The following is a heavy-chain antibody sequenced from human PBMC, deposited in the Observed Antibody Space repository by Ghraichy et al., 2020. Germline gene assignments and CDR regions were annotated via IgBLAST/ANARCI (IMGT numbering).Heavy chain of an antibody. V-gene: IGHV1-18*01. D-gene: IGHD2-15*01. CDR3: ARGRYCSGGRCYSGAFDY. CDR2: ISDHNGNT. CDR1: GYTFTNYG. J-gene: IGHJ4*02. Sequence: ASVKVSCQTSGYTFTNYGITWVRQAPGQGLEWMGWISDHNGNTDYAQKLQGRVTMTTDTATSTAYMELRSLRSDDTAVYYCARGRYCSGGRCYSGAFDYWGQGTLVTVSS.